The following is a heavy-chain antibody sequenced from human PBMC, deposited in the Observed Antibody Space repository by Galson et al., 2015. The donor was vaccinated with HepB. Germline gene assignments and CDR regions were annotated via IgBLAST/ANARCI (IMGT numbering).Heavy chain of an antibody. J-gene: IGHJ1*01. CDR3: AADPTYYDYVWGSYRYPEYFQH. Sequence: SVKVSCKASGFTFTSSAMQWVRQARGQRLEWIGWIVVGSGNTNYAQKLQERVTITRDMSTSTAYMELSSLRSEDTAVYYCAADPTYYDYVWGSYRYPEYFQHWGQGTLVTVSS. CDR2: IVVGSGNT. CDR1: GFTFTSSA. D-gene: IGHD3-16*02. V-gene: IGHV1-58*02.